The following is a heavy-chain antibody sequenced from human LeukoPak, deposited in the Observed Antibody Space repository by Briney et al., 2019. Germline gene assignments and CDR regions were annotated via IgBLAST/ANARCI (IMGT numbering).Heavy chain of an antibody. CDR1: GFSLSTSGVG. J-gene: IGHJ4*02. V-gene: IGHV2-5*01. Sequence: SGPTLVKPTQTLTLTCTFSGFSLSTSGVGGGWIRQPPGKALEWLALIYWNDDKLYSPSLKSRLTITKDTSKNQVVLTMTNMDPVDTATYYCAHSWFYDSSGYPFDYWGQGTLVTVSS. CDR2: IYWNDDK. CDR3: AHSWFYDSSGYPFDY. D-gene: IGHD3-22*01.